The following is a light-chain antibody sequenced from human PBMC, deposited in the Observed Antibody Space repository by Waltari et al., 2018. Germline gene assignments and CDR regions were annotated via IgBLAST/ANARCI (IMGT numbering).Light chain of an antibody. CDR3: QQYYSSIT. CDR2: WAS. J-gene: IGKJ5*01. V-gene: IGKV4-1*01. CDR1: QSLFYSSNNKNY. Sequence: DIVLTQSPDSLSVYLGARATINCKSSQSLFYSSNNKNYLGWFQQKPGQPPKLLLYWASTRASGVPDRFSGSGSGTDFTLTISSLQADDVAVYYCQQYYSSITFGQGTRLEIK.